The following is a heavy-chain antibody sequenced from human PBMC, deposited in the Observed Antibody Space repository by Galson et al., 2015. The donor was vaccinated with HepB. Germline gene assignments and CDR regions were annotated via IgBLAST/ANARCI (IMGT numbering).Heavy chain of an antibody. D-gene: IGHD6-19*01. V-gene: IGHV3-30-3*01. CDR3: ARDRAVAAKDYYYYYGMDV. CDR1: GFTFSSYA. CDR2: ISYDGSNK. J-gene: IGHJ6*02. Sequence: SLRLSCAASGFTFSSYAMHWVRQAPGKGLEWVAVISYDGSNKYYADSVKGRFTISRDNSKNTLYLQMNSLRAEDTAVYYCARDRAVAAKDYYYYYGMDVWGQGTTVTASS.